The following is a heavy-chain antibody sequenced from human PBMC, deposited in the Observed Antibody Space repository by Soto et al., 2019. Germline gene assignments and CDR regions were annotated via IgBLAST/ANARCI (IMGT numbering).Heavy chain of an antibody. V-gene: IGHV3-30*18. CDR3: AKDEISKTIRGDAFNF. CDR1: GFTFSSDG. CDR2: ISYDGSYQ. Sequence: PGGALRLSCAAPGFTFSSDGMHWVRQAPGKGLEWVAVISYDGSYQYYVDSVKGRFTISRDNSKNTLYLQMNSLRAEHTAVYYCAKDEISKTIRGDAFNFWGQGTMVTVSS. J-gene: IGHJ3*01. D-gene: IGHD1-7*01.